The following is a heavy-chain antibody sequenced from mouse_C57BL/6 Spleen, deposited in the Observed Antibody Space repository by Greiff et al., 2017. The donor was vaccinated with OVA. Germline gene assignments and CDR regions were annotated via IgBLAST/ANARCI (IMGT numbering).Heavy chain of an antibody. D-gene: IGHD2-3*01. CDR1: GYTFTSYT. V-gene: IGHV1-4*01. Sequence: QVQLKESGAELARPGASVKMSCKASGYTFTSYTMHWVKQRPGQGLEWIGYINPSNPYTDYNQKFKDKATLTADKSSSTAYMQLSSLTSEDSAVYYCAREEGYDGAPWFAYWGQGTLVTVSA. CDR2: INPSNPYT. J-gene: IGHJ3*01. CDR3: AREEGYDGAPWFAY.